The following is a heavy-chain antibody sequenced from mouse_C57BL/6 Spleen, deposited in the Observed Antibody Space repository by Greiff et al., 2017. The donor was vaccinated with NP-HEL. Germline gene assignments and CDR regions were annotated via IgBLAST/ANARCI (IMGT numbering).Heavy chain of an antibody. Sequence: EVQVVESGGGLVQPGGSRKISCAASGFTFNDYGMAWVRQAPGKGPEWVAFISNLANSIYYADTVKGRFTISRENAKNTLYLEMSSLRSEDTAMYYCARDYGSSYWYFDVWGAGTTVTVSS. J-gene: IGHJ1*01. CDR2: ISNLANSI. CDR1: GFTFNDYG. CDR3: ARDYGSSYWYFDV. D-gene: IGHD1-1*01. V-gene: IGHV5-15*02.